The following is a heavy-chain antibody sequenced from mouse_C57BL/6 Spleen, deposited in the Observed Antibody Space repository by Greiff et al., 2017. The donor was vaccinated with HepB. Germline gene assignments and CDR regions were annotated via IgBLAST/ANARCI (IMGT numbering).Heavy chain of an antibody. CDR3: AAYYDYDGGY. CDR2: IHPNSGST. Sequence: QVQLQQPGAELVKPGASVKLSCKASGYTFTSYWMHWVKQRPGQGLEWIGMIHPNSGSTNYNEKFKSKATLTVDKSSSTAYMQLSILTSEDSAVYYCAAYYDYDGGYWGQGTSVTVSS. D-gene: IGHD2-4*01. J-gene: IGHJ4*01. V-gene: IGHV1-64*01. CDR1: GYTFTSYW.